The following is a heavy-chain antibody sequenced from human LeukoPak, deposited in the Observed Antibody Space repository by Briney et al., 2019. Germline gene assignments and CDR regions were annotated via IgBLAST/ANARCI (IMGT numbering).Heavy chain of an antibody. Sequence: GGSLRLSCAASGFTFSSYGMHWVRQAPGKGLEWVAVISYDGSNKYYADSVKGRFTISRDNSKNTLYLQMNSLRAEDTAVYYCAKGGITMVRGVIADFDYWGQGTLVTVSS. CDR3: AKGGITMVRGVIADFDY. D-gene: IGHD3-10*01. CDR2: ISYDGSNK. V-gene: IGHV3-30*18. CDR1: GFTFSSYG. J-gene: IGHJ4*02.